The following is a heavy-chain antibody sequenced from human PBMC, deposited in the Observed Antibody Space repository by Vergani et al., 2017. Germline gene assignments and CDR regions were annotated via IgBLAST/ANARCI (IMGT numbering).Heavy chain of an antibody. D-gene: IGHD3-3*01. Sequence: QVQLVQSGAEVKKPGASVKVSCKASGYTFTSYGISWVRQAPGQGLEWMGWISAYNGNTNYAQKLQGRVTMTTDKSTSTAYMELRSLRSDDTAVYYCARVVEGIFGVVIILFDYWGQGTLVTVSS. CDR3: ARVVEGIFGVVIILFDY. CDR2: ISAYNGNT. J-gene: IGHJ4*02. V-gene: IGHV1-18*01. CDR1: GYTFTSYG.